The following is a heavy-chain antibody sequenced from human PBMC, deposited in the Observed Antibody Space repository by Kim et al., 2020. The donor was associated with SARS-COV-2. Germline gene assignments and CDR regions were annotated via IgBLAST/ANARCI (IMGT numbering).Heavy chain of an antibody. CDR3: SKGAGYSGSGAYRVMDV. D-gene: IGHD3-10*01. V-gene: IGHV3-23*01. Sequence: GGSLRLSCAASGFIFSSYAMNWVRQAPGKGLEWVSTVIPNGGATYYTDSVMGRFTISRDNSKHTLYLQIDSLRAEDTARYYCSKGAGYSGSGAYRVMDVWGQGTAVTVSS. CDR1: GFIFSSYA. J-gene: IGHJ6*02. CDR2: VIPNGGAT.